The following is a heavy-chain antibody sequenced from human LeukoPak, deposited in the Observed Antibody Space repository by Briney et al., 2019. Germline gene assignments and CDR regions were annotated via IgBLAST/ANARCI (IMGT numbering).Heavy chain of an antibody. CDR3: ARGDYGDSGDFRTLEY. D-gene: IGHD4-17*01. CDR2: IIPLLDAA. CDR1: RGTFSSYA. Sequence: GASVKVSCKASRGTFSSYAISWVRQAPGQGLEWLGGIIPLLDAANSAQKFQGRVTFTADKLTRTAYMELSSLRSEDTAVYYCARGDYGDSGDFRTLEYWGQGTLVTVSS. V-gene: IGHV1-69*10. J-gene: IGHJ4*02.